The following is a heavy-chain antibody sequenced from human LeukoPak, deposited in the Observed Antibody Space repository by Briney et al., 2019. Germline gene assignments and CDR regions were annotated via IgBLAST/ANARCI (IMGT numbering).Heavy chain of an antibody. V-gene: IGHV1-3*01. CDR2: INAGNGNT. D-gene: IGHD3-10*01. CDR1: GYTFTTYS. Sequence: ASVKVSCKASGYTFTTYSMHWVRQAPGQRLEWMGWINAGNGNTKYLQEFQGRVTITRDTSASTAYMELSRLRSDDTAVYYCARFGEESSDAFDIWGQGTMVTVSS. CDR3: ARFGEESSDAFDI. J-gene: IGHJ3*02.